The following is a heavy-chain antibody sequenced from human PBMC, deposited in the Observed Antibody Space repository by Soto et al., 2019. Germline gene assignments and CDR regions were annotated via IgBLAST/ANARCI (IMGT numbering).Heavy chain of an antibody. V-gene: IGHV3-23*01. D-gene: IGHD2-21*02. CDR3: ATGNDVTVIGAFDS. J-gene: IGHJ4*02. CDR2: ISSSGGGT. Sequence: EVQLLESGGGLVQPGGSLRLSCAAPGFIFSSYAMSWVRQAPGKGLEWVSGISSSGGGTYYADSVKGRFTISRDNSKNTLYLQMNSLRAEDTAAYYCATGNDVTVIGAFDSWGQGTLVTVSS. CDR1: GFIFSSYA.